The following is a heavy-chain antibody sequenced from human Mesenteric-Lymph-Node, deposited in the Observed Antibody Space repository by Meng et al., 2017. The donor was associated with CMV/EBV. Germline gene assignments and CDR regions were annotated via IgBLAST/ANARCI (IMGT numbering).Heavy chain of an antibody. CDR1: GGSISSYY. Sequence: SETLSLTCTVSGGSISSYYWSWIRRPPGKGLEWIGYIYYSGSTNYNPSLKSRVTMSIDTSKNQFSLNLNSVTAADTAMYYCARDSGPTWGWFDPWGQGTLVTVSS. V-gene: IGHV4-59*01. CDR3: ARDSGPTWGWFDP. CDR2: IYYSGST. D-gene: IGHD2-15*01. J-gene: IGHJ5*02.